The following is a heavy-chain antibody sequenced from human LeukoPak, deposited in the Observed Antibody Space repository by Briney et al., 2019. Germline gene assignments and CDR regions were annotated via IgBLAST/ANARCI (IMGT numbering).Heavy chain of an antibody. CDR3: ARVFIRALYYMDV. CDR1: GGSISSGSYC. V-gene: IGHV4-61*02. CDR2: IYTSGST. D-gene: IGHD3-3*01. J-gene: IGHJ6*03. Sequence: SQTLSLTCTVSGGSISSGSYCWSWIRQPAGKGLEWIGRIYTSGSTNYNPSLKSRVTISVDTSKNQFSLKLSSVTAADTAVYYCARVFIRALYYMDVWGKGTTVTVSS.